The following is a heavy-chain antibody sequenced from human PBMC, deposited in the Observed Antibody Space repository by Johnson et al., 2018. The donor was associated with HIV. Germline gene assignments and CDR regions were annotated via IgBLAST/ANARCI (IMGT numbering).Heavy chain of an antibody. D-gene: IGHD1-26*01. Sequence: QMLLVESGGGLVQPGGSQRLSCAASGFTVSTKYMTWVRQAPGKGLEWVAVISYDGGNKYYADSVKGRFTISRDNSKNTLYLQMNSLRAEDTPVSSCASGGPLSGSDECCFDVWGQGTMVTVSS. J-gene: IGHJ3*01. V-gene: IGHV3-30*03. CDR2: ISYDGGNK. CDR1: GFTVSTKY. CDR3: ASGGPLSGSDECCFDV.